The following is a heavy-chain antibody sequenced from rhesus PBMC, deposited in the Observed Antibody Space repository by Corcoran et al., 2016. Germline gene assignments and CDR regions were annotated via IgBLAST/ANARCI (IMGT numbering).Heavy chain of an antibody. CDR3: ARHRYFDY. J-gene: IGHJ4*01. Sequence: EVQLAESGGGLFQPGGSLSLSCAASGFTFSGYDMHWVRQAPGKGLESVSVIVGDSSYTHYADSGKGRFTIYRDNAKNSLSLQMNSLRAEDMAVYYCARHRYFDYWGQGVLVTVSS. V-gene: IGHV3-115*02. CDR1: GFTFSGYD. CDR2: IVGDSSYT.